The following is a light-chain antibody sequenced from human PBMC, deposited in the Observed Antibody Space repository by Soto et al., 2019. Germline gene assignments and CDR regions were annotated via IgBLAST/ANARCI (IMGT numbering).Light chain of an antibody. CDR3: QQYYSYPFT. CDR1: QGISSY. Sequence: AIRMTQSPSSLSASTGDRVTITCRASQGISSYLAWYQQKPVRAPKVLFSAASTLQSGVPFRFSGSGSGTDFTLTISRLQSEDFATYYCQQYYSYPFTFGPGTKVDI. V-gene: IGKV1-8*01. J-gene: IGKJ3*01. CDR2: AAS.